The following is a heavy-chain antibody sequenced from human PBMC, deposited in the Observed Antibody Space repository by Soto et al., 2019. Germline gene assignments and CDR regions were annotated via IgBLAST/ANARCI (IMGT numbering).Heavy chain of an antibody. CDR2: INPSGGST. CDR1: GYTFTSYY. CDR3: AREVIRAYDHSSDAFDI. V-gene: IGHV1-46*03. Sequence: GASVKVSCKASGYTFTSYYMHWVRQAPGQGLEWMGIINPSGGSTSYAQKFQGRVTMTRDTSTSTVYMELSSLRSEDTAVYYCAREVIRAYDHSSDAFDIWGQGTMVTVS. J-gene: IGHJ3*02. D-gene: IGHD3-22*01.